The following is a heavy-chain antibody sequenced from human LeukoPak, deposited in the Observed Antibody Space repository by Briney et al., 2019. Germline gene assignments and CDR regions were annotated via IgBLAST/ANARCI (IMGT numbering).Heavy chain of an antibody. CDR1: GFTFSSFW. CDR3: VRDSDRVRDY. D-gene: IGHD3-10*01. V-gene: IGHV3-7*01. Sequence: GGSLRLSCAASGFTFSSFWMSWVRQAPGKGLEWVGNIKQDGSEKSYVDSVKGRLTISRDNAKNSLYLQMHNLRAEDTAVYYCVRDSDRVRDYWGQGTLVTVSS. J-gene: IGHJ4*02. CDR2: IKQDGSEK.